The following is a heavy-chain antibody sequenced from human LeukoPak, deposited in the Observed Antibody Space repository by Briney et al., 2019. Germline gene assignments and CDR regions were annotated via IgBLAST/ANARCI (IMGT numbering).Heavy chain of an antibody. Sequence: ASVKVSCKASGYTFTGYYMHWVRQAPGQGLDWMGWINPNSGGTNYAQKFQGRVTMTRDTSISTAYMELSRLRSDDTAVYYCARAAYCSSTSCYFFDYWGQGTLVTVSS. D-gene: IGHD2-2*01. CDR3: ARAAYCSSTSCYFFDY. V-gene: IGHV1-2*02. CDR2: INPNSGGT. J-gene: IGHJ4*02. CDR1: GYTFTGYY.